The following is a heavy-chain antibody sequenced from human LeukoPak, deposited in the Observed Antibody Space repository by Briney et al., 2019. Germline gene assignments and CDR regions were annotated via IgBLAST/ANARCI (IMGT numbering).Heavy chain of an antibody. CDR2: ISYDGSNK. D-gene: IGHD3-3*01. CDR3: AKSLLRFLEWTYDY. J-gene: IGHJ4*02. CDR1: GFTFSSYS. V-gene: IGHV3-30-3*02. Sequence: PGGSLRLSCAASGFTFSSYSMNWVRQAPGKGLEWVAVISYDGSNKYYADSVKGRFTISRDNSKNTLYLQMNSLRAEDTAVYYCAKSLLRFLEWTYDYWGQGTLVTVSS.